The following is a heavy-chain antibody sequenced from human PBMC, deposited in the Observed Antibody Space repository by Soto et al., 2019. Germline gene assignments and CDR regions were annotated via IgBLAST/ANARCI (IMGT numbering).Heavy chain of an antibody. Sequence: QVQLVESGGGVVQPGRSLRLSCAVSGFTFSSYGMHWVRQAPGKGLEWVAVISYDGSNKYYADSVKGRFTISRDNSKNTLYLQMNSLRAEDTAVYYCAKDLRLVNWYFDLWGRGTLVTVSS. D-gene: IGHD3-22*01. CDR3: AKDLRLVNWYFDL. CDR2: ISYDGSNK. V-gene: IGHV3-30*18. J-gene: IGHJ2*01. CDR1: GFTFSSYG.